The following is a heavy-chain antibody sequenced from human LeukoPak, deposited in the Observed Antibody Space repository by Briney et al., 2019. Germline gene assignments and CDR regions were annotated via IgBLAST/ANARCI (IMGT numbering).Heavy chain of an antibody. CDR2: INHSGST. CDR1: GGSFSGYY. D-gene: IGHD5/OR15-5a*01. CDR3: ARVVSLGVYYYYYYMDV. J-gene: IGHJ6*03. Sequence: SETLSLTCAVYGGSFSGYYWSWIRQPPGKGLEWIVEINHSGSTNYNPSLKSRVTISVDTSKNQFSLKLSSVTAADTAVYYCARVVSLGVYYYYYYMDVWGKGTTVTVSS. V-gene: IGHV4-34*01.